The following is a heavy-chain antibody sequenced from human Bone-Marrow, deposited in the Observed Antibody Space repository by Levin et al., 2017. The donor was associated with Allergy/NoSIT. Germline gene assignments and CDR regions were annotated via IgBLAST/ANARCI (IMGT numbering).Heavy chain of an antibody. V-gene: IGHV3-30*04. J-gene: IGHJ4*02. CDR3: ARRALTPSLCDS. CDR1: GFTFSAYA. CDR2: ISFDGTDK. D-gene: IGHD3-9*01. Sequence: GGSLRLSCATSGFTFSAYAMNWVRQTPDKGLEWVSTISFDGTDKFYADSLKGRFSISRDNSNNTLYLEITGLRGDDTAVYYCARRALTPSLCDSWGQGTLVTVTS.